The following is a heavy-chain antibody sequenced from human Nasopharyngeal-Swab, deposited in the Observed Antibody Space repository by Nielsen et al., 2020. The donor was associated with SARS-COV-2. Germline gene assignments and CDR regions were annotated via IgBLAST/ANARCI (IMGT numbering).Heavy chain of an antibody. Sequence: GGSLRLSCAASGFPFSSYWMSWVRQAPGKGLEWVANIKQDGSEKYYVDSVKGRFTISRDNAKNSLYLQMNSLRAEDTAVYYCARDPPTYYYDSSGYYSEFYFDYWGQGTLVTVSS. V-gene: IGHV3-7*01. CDR1: GFPFSSYW. J-gene: IGHJ4*02. CDR3: ARDPPTYYYDSSGYYSEFYFDY. CDR2: IKQDGSEK. D-gene: IGHD3-22*01.